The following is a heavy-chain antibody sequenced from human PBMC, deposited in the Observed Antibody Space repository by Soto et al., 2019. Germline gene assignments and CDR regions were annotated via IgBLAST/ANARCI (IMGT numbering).Heavy chain of an antibody. CDR2: IYHSGST. Sequence: QVQLQESGPGLVKPSGTLSLTCAVSGGSISSSNWWSWVRQPPGKGLEWIGEIYHSGSTNYNPSRKSLVTISVDKSKNQFSLKLSSVTAADTAVYYCARYPGGYGMDVWGQGTTVTVSS. V-gene: IGHV4-4*02. J-gene: IGHJ6*02. CDR3: ARYPGGYGMDV. D-gene: IGHD3-16*01. CDR1: GGSISSSNW.